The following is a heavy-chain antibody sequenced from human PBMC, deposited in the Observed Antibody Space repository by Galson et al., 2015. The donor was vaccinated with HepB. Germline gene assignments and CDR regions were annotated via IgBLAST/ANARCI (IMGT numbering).Heavy chain of an antibody. CDR2: INAGDSDR. V-gene: IGHV5-51*03. CDR3: ARPLHDPQGGFDP. D-gene: IGHD2-15*01. Sequence: QSGAEVKKPGESLKISCKGSGYSFTNYWIGWVRQMPGKGLEWMGIINAGDSDRRHSPSFQGQVTMSVDKSISTAYLQWSSLKASDTAIYYCARPLHDPQGGFDPWGQGTLVTVSS. J-gene: IGHJ5*02. CDR1: GYSFTNYW.